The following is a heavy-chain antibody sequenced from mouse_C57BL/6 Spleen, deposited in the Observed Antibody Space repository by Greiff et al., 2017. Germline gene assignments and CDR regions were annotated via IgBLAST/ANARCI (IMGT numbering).Heavy chain of an antibody. Sequence: QVQLQQSGAELVKPGASVKISCKASGYAFSSYWMNWVKQRPGKGLEWIGQIYPGDGDTNYNGKFKGKAALTADKSSSTAYLQLSSLTSEDSAVYFCAGGPMVTIAMDYWGQGTSVTVSS. CDR2: IYPGDGDT. CDR3: AGGPMVTIAMDY. D-gene: IGHD2-13*01. V-gene: IGHV1-80*01. CDR1: GYAFSSYW. J-gene: IGHJ4*01.